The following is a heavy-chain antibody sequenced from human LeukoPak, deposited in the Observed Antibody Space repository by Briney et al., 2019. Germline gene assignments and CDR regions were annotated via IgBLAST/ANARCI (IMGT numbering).Heavy chain of an antibody. Sequence: ASVKVSCKASGYTFTGYYMHWVRQAPGQGLEWMGWINPNSGGTNYAQKFQGRVTMTRDTSISTVYMELSRLRSDDTAVYYCASQLWYVPYLDYWGQGTLVTVSS. CDR2: INPNSGGT. D-gene: IGHD5-18*01. J-gene: IGHJ4*02. CDR3: ASQLWYVPYLDY. CDR1: GYTFTGYY. V-gene: IGHV1-2*02.